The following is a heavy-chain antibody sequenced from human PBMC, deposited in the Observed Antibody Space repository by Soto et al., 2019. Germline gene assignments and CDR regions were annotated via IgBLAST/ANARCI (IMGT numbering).Heavy chain of an antibody. CDR2: IYYRGST. J-gene: IGHJ4*02. D-gene: IGHD6-13*01. Sequence: QVQLQESGPGLVKPSETLSLTCTVSGGSISSHYWSWIRQPPGKGLEWIGYIYYRGSTNYNPSLKSRXSIGVXXSKNQCSLKLSSVTAADTAVYYCARDAVSSSHFDYWGQGTLVTVSS. V-gene: IGHV4-59*11. CDR1: GGSISSHY. CDR3: ARDAVSSSHFDY.